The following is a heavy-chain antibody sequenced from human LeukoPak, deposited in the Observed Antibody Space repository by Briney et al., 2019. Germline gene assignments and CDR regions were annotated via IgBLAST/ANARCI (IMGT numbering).Heavy chain of an antibody. J-gene: IGHJ4*02. V-gene: IGHV1-69*06. CDR2: IIPIFGTA. CDR1: GGTFSSYA. CDR3: ARVGVAGIAAANIDY. Sequence: SVKVSCKASGGTFSSYAISWVRQAPGQGLEWMGGIIPIFGTANYAQKFQGRVTITADKSTSTAYMELSSLRSEDTAVYYCARVGVAGIAAANIDYWGQGTLVTVSS. D-gene: IGHD6-13*01.